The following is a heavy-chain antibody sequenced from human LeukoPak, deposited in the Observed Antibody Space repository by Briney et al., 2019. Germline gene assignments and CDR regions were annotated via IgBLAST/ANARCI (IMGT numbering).Heavy chain of an antibody. D-gene: IGHD6-19*01. CDR2: IKQDGSEK. Sequence: GGSLRLSCAASGFTFSSYWMSWVRQAPGKGLEWVANIKQDGSEKYYVDSVKGRFTISRDNAKNSLYLQMNSLRAEDTAVHYCARETDYGYSSGWYTYYFDYWGQGTLVTVSS. CDR3: ARETDYGYSSGWYTYYFDY. V-gene: IGHV3-7*03. J-gene: IGHJ4*02. CDR1: GFTFSSYW.